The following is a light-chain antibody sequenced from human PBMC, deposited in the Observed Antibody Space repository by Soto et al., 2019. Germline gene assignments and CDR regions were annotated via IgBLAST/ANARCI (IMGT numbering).Light chain of an antibody. CDR2: GAS. Sequence: EIVLTQSPGTLSLSPGERATLSCRASQKISRSYLAWYQQKPGQAPRFLIYGASSRATGIPDRFRGSGSGTDFTLTISRLEPEDFAVYYCQQYGGTPPITFGQGTRLEIK. J-gene: IGKJ5*01. V-gene: IGKV3-20*01. CDR3: QQYGGTPPIT. CDR1: QKISRSY.